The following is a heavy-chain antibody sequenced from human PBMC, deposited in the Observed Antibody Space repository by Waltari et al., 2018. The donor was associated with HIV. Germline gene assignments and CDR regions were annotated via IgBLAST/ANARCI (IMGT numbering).Heavy chain of an antibody. D-gene: IGHD1-7*01. CDR1: GLPLSNAW. J-gene: IGHJ4*02. V-gene: IGHV3-15*01. CDR3: NTMGMGTTRNY. CDR2: IKSKTDGGTT. Sequence: DVHLVESGAGLVEPGGSLRLSCEVSGLPLSNAWVRWVRQTPGKGLGGIGQIKSKTDGGTTDDAAPVKGRLRVSRDASKNTVYLQMNSLKTEDTAVYYCNTMGMGTTRNYGGQGTLVTVSS.